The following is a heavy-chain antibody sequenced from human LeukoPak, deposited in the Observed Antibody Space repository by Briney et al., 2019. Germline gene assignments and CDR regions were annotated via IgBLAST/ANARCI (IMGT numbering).Heavy chain of an antibody. Sequence: GGSLRLSCAASGFTFSSNAMNWVRQAPGKGLEWVSAISGSGGNTYYADSAEGRFTISRDNSKNTLYLQMNSLRAEDTAVYSCSKDVGSRWGENYFDSWGQGTLVTVSS. CDR3: SKDVGSRWGENYFDS. V-gene: IGHV3-23*01. D-gene: IGHD6-19*01. CDR2: ISGSGGNT. CDR1: GFTFSSNA. J-gene: IGHJ4*02.